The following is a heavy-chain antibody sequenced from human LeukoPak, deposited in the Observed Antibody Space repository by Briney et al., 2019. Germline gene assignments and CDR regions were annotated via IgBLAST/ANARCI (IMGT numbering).Heavy chain of an antibody. CDR3: ASAYYHYYFDY. CDR2: INGDGSST. J-gene: IGHJ4*02. CDR1: GFTFRSYW. V-gene: IGHV3-74*01. Sequence: GVSLRLSCEASGFTFRSYWMHWVRQAPGKGLVWVSRINGDGSSTSYADSVKGRFTISRDNAKNTLYLQMNSLRAEDSAVYYCASAYYHYYFDYWGQGTLVTVSS. D-gene: IGHD3-16*01.